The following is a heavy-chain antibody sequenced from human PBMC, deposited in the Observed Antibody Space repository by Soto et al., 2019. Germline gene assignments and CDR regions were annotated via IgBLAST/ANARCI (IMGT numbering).Heavy chain of an antibody. D-gene: IGHD6-6*01. CDR1: GYSFTIYC. J-gene: IGHJ4*02. Sequence: GESLKISCKGSGYSFTIYCIGWVLQMPWKGLEWMGIIYPGDSDTRYSPSFQGQVTISADKSISTAYLQWSSLKASDTAMYYCASIAARAGTFDYWGQGTLVTVSS. CDR2: IYPGDSDT. CDR3: ASIAARAGTFDY. V-gene: IGHV5-51*01.